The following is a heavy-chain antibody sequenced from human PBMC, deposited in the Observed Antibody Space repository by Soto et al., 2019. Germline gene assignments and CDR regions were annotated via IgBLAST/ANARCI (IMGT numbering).Heavy chain of an antibody. CDR3: ARGVGRITIFGVARVDAFDI. J-gene: IGHJ3*02. CDR2: ISYDGSNK. Sequence: GGSLRLSCAASGFTFSGYAMHWVRQAPGKGLEWVAVISYDGSNKYYADSVKGRFTIFRDNSKNTLYLQMNSLRAEDTAVYYCARGVGRITIFGVARVDAFDIWGQGTMVTVSS. V-gene: IGHV3-30-3*01. D-gene: IGHD3-3*01. CDR1: GFTFSGYA.